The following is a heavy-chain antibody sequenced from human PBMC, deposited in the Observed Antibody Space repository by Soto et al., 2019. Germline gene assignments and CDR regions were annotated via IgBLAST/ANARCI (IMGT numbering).Heavy chain of an antibody. CDR1: GGSISSGGYY. CDR2: IDYSGST. J-gene: IGHJ3*02. D-gene: IGHD4-17*01. CDR3: ARDLYGGNSDAFDI. V-gene: IGHV4-31*03. Sequence: QVQLQESGPGLVKPSQTLSLTCTVSGGSISSGGYYWSWIRHHPGKGLEWIGYIDYSGSTYYNPSLKSRVTISVDTSKNQFSLKLSSVTAADTAVYYCARDLYGGNSDAFDIWGQETMVTVSS.